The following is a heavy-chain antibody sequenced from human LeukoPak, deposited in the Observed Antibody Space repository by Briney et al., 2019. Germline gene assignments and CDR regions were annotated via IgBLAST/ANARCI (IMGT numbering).Heavy chain of an antibody. Sequence: GGSLRLPCAASGFTFSSYAMSWVRQAPGKGLEWVSAISGSGGSTYYADSVKGRFTISRDNSKNTLYLQMNSLRAEDTAVYYCAKGGIYCSSTSCPRPFDYWGQGTLVTVSS. CDR3: AKGGIYCSSTSCPRPFDY. CDR2: ISGSGGST. CDR1: GFTFSSYA. D-gene: IGHD2-2*01. J-gene: IGHJ4*02. V-gene: IGHV3-23*01.